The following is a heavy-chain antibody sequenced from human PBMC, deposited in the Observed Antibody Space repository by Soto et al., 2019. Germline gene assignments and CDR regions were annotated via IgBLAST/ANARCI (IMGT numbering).Heavy chain of an antibody. CDR3: ARVGGLEARTFDY. V-gene: IGHV4-59*01. CDR1: GGSISDFY. CDR2: SYYSVST. Sequence: ASETLSLTCTVSGGSISDFYWSWIRQHPGKGLEWIGYSYYSVSTNYNPSLKRRVTISVDTSKNQFSLNLRSMSPADTAVYYCARVGGLEARTFDYWGPAALVPFSS. D-gene: IGHD3-16*01. J-gene: IGHJ4*02.